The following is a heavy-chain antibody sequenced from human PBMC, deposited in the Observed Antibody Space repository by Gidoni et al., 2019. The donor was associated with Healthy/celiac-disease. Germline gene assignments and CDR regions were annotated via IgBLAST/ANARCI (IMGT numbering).Heavy chain of an antibody. CDR1: GFTFSSYA. D-gene: IGHD2-15*01. CDR3: ARDLGIYCSGGSCYYYYGMDV. V-gene: IGHV3-30*04. Sequence: QVQLVESGGGVVQPGRSLRLSCAASGFTFSSYAMHWVRQAPGKGLEGVAVISYDGSNKYYADSVKGRFTISRDNSKNTLYLQMNSLRAEDTAVYYCARDLGIYCSGGSCYYYYGMDVWGQGTTVTVSS. J-gene: IGHJ6*02. CDR2: ISYDGSNK.